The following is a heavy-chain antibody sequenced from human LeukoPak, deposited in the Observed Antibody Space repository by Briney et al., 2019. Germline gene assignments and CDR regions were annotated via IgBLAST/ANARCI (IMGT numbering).Heavy chain of an antibody. CDR3: ARGVSRGYMDY. V-gene: IGHV1-18*01. CDR1: GYSFRDYG. J-gene: IGHJ4*01. CDR2: ISVSSGTT. Sequence: ASVKDSCKASGYSFRDYGVTWVRQAPGQEREWMGWISVSSGTTTYAESIHGRDTLTTGASTTTADMEVTGRTCDDTVVYYCARGVSRGYMDYWGHGTLVTVAS.